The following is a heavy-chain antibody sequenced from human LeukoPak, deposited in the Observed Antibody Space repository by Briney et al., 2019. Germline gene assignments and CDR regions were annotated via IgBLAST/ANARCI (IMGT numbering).Heavy chain of an antibody. Sequence: GGSLRLSCEAAGFTFSRYWMSWVRQATGKGLECVAKIKEDGSEAHYVDSVKGRFTISRDNAKNSLYLQMNSLRAEDTAVYYCARGFHRYNYDSGAYSVYWGQGTLVTVSS. CDR2: IKEDGSEA. CDR3: ARGFHRYNYDSGAYSVY. CDR1: GFTFSRYW. D-gene: IGHD3-22*01. J-gene: IGHJ4*02. V-gene: IGHV3-7*01.